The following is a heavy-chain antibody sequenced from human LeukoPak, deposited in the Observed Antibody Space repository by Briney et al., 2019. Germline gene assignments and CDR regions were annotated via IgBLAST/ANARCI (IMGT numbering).Heavy chain of an antibody. J-gene: IGHJ5*02. CDR2: ISSSSSYI. CDR3: ARDRDYGDYPNWFDP. D-gene: IGHD4-17*01. CDR1: GFTFSSYS. Sequence: GGSLRLSCAASGFTFSSYSMNWVRQAPGKGLEWVSSISSSSSYIYYADSVKGRFTISRDNAKNSLYLQMNSLRAKDTAVYYCARDRDYGDYPNWFDPWGQGTLVTVSS. V-gene: IGHV3-21*01.